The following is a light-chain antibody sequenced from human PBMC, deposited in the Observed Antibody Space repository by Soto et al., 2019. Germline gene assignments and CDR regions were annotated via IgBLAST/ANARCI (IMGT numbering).Light chain of an antibody. CDR1: QSVSSSY. J-gene: IGKJ3*01. Sequence: EIVLTQSPGTLSLSPGEKATLSCRASQSVSSSYLAWYQQKPGQAPRLLIYGASSRATGIPDRFSGSGSGTDFTLTISRLEPEDFAVYYCQHLWGTLGPGTKVDIK. CDR2: GAS. V-gene: IGKV3-20*01. CDR3: QHLWGT.